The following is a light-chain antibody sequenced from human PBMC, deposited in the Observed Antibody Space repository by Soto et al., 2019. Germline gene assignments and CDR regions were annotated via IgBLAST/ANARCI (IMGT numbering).Light chain of an antibody. CDR2: LNSDGSH. Sequence: QLVLTQSPSASASLGASVKLTCTLSSGHSSYAIAWHQQQPEKGPRYLMKLNSDGSHSKGDGIPDRFSGSSSAPERYPTISSLQSGDEGAYCCPPWGTGIRGVFGGGTKLTVL. CDR1: SGHSSYA. CDR3: PPWGTGIRGV. J-gene: IGLJ3*02. V-gene: IGLV4-69*01.